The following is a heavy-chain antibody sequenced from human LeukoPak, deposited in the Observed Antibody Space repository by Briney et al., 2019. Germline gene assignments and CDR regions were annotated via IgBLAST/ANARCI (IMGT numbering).Heavy chain of an antibody. Sequence: GGSLRLSCVASGFMFDDYAIHWVRQAPGKGLEWVSGVGWHGGSIGYADSVKGRFTVSRDNAKRSLYLQMNSLRAEDTALYYCTKDKSARSSYGAAFEIWGQGTVVTVSS. CDR1: GFMFDDYA. CDR2: VGWHGGSI. V-gene: IGHV3-9*01. J-gene: IGHJ3*02. CDR3: TKDKSARSSYGAAFEI. D-gene: IGHD6-6*01.